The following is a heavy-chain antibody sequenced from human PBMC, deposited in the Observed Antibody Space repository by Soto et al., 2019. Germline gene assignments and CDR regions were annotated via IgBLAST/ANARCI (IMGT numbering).Heavy chain of an antibody. D-gene: IGHD2-15*01. CDR1: GGSISSYY. CDR3: ARDGVGGHFDY. J-gene: IGHJ4*02. CDR2: IYYSGST. Sequence: PSETLSLTCTVSGGSISSYYWSWIRQPPGKGLEWIGYIYYSGSTNYNPSLKSRVTISVDTSKNQFSLKLSSVTAADTAVYYCARDGVGGHFDYWGQGTLVTVSS. V-gene: IGHV4-59*01.